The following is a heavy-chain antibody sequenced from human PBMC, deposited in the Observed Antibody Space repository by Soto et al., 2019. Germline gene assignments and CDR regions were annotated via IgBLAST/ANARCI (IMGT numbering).Heavy chain of an antibody. Sequence: GASVKVSCKASGFTFTSSAVQWVRQARGQRLEWIGWIVVGSGNTNYAQKFQERVTITRDMSTSTAYMELSSLRSEDTAVYYCAKVKYYYVSGGNPPVGYWGQGTVVTVSS. CDR1: GFTFTSSA. D-gene: IGHD3-10*02. CDR3: AKVKYYYVSGGNPPVGY. CDR2: IVVGSGNT. V-gene: IGHV1-58*01. J-gene: IGHJ4*02.